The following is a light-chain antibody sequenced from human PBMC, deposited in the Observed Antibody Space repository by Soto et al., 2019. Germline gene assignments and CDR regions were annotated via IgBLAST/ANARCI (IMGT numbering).Light chain of an antibody. CDR1: QDIGND. J-gene: IGKJ1*01. V-gene: IGKV1-6*01. CDR2: TAS. Sequence: QMTQSPSSMSASVGDRVTITCRASQDIGNDLGWYQQKPGKAPGLLISTASTLESGVPARFSGSGSGTHFILTISSLQPEDFATYFCLQDYNYPRTFGQGTQVEI. CDR3: LQDYNYPRT.